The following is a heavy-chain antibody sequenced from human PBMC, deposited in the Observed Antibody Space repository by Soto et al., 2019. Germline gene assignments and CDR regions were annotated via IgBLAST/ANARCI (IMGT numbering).Heavy chain of an antibody. CDR2: IYYSGST. J-gene: IGHJ6*02. D-gene: IGHD1-26*01. CDR3: ARDYGGATGYYYYGMDV. Sequence: SETLSLTCTVSGGSISSGGYYWSWIRQHPGKGLEWIGYIYYSGSTYYNPSLKSRVTISVDTSKNQFSLKLSSVTAADTAVYYCARDYGGATGYYYYGMDVWGQGTTVTVSS. CDR1: GGSISSGGYY. V-gene: IGHV4-31*03.